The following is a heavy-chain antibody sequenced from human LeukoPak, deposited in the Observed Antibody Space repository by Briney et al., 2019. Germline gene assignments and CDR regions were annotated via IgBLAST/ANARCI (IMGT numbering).Heavy chain of an antibody. Sequence: SETLSLTCTVSGGSISSYYWCWIRQPPGKGLEWIGYIYYSGSTNYNPSLKSRVTMSVDTSKNQFSLKLSSVTAADTAVYYCARDNKYYGSGSYHDYWGQGTLVTVSS. CDR2: IYYSGST. V-gene: IGHV4-59*01. CDR3: ARDNKYYGSGSYHDY. J-gene: IGHJ4*02. D-gene: IGHD3-10*01. CDR1: GGSISSYY.